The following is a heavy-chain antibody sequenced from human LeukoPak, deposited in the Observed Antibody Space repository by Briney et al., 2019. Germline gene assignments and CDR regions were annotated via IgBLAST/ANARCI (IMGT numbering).Heavy chain of an antibody. CDR1: GFTFSSYS. CDR2: ISSSSSII. D-gene: IGHD3-16*02. CDR3: GREPGDYDYVWASDRQFDY. J-gene: IGHJ4*02. V-gene: IGHV3-48*02. Sequence: GGSLRLSCAASGFTFSSYSMNWVRQAPGKGLEWVSYISSSSSIIYYADSVKGRFTISRDNAKNSLYLQMNSLRDEDTAVYYCGREPGDYDYVWASDRQFDYWGQGTLVTVSS.